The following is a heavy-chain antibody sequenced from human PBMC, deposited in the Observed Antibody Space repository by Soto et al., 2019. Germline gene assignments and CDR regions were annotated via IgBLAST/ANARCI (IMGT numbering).Heavy chain of an antibody. CDR3: ARHDWIGGSGSFYSAPFDY. J-gene: IGHJ4*02. CDR2: IFYSGST. V-gene: IGHV4-39*01. Sequence: LSLTCTVPGGSISSSSYYWGWIRQPPGKGLEWIASIFYSGSTYFNPSLQSRVTISVDTSKNQFSLKLSSVTAADTAAYYCARHDWIGGSGSFYSAPFDYWGQGTLVTVSS. CDR1: GGSISSSSYY. D-gene: IGHD3-10*01.